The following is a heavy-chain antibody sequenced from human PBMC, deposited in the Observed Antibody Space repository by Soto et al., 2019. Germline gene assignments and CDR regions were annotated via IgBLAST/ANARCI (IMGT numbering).Heavy chain of an antibody. Sequence: QVQLVQSGAEVKKPGASVKVSCKASGYTFSNYGISWVRQGPGQGLEWMGWISGYNGNTHYEEKVQDRIKMTTDTSTSTTYLELRSLRSDDTAVYFCARDPGFGFGYSYAFAMDVWGQGTTVTASS. D-gene: IGHD5-18*01. J-gene: IGHJ6*02. V-gene: IGHV1-18*01. CDR3: ARDPGFGFGYSYAFAMDV. CDR1: GYTFSNYG. CDR2: ISGYNGNT.